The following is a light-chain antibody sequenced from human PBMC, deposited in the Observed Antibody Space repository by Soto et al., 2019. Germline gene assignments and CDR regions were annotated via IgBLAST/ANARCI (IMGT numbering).Light chain of an antibody. V-gene: IGKV3-20*01. CDR3: HHYDSWT. J-gene: IGKJ1*01. Sequence: EIELTQSPGTLSLSPGERATLSCRASQSFNSIYLAWYQQKPGQAPRLLIYGASSRATGIPDRFSGSGSGTDFTLTISRLEPEDFAVYYCHHYDSWTFGQGTKVDI. CDR2: GAS. CDR1: QSFNSIY.